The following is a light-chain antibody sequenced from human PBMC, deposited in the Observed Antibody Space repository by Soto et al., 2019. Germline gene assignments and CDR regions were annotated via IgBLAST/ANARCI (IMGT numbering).Light chain of an antibody. CDR1: SSVVGGHNY. CDR3: SSYTSSSTYV. J-gene: IGLJ1*01. CDR2: DVS. Sequence: QSVLTQPASVSGSPGQWITISSTGTSSVVGGHNYVSWYQQHPGKAPKLMIYDVSNRPSGVSNRFSGSKSGNTASLTISGLQAEDEADYYCSSYTSSSTYVFGTVTKVTVL. V-gene: IGLV2-14*01.